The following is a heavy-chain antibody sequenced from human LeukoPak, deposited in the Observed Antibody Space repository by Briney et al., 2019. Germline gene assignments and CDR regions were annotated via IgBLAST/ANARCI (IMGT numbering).Heavy chain of an antibody. V-gene: IGHV3-74*01. CDR3: VRGYCSATSCYFSSSYNWFDP. D-gene: IGHD2-2*01. J-gene: IGHJ5*02. Sequence: GGSLRLSCAASGFTLSSYWMYWVRQAPGKGLVWVSRINNDGTTINYADSVKGRFTVSRDNAQNTLYLQMNSLRAEDTAVYYCVRGYCSATSCYFSSSYNWFDPWGQGTLVTVSS. CDR2: INNDGTTI. CDR1: GFTLSSYW.